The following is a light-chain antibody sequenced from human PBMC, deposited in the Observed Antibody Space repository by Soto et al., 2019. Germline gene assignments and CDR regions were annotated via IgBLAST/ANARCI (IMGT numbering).Light chain of an antibody. Sequence: QSVLTQPASVSGSPGQSITISCTGTSSDVGAYDYVSWYQHHPGKAPKLILYNVSHRPSGVSSRFSGSKSGSTASLTISGLQPDDEADYYCVSYTTSSTVVFGGGTKLTVL. CDR2: NVS. V-gene: IGLV2-14*03. CDR3: VSYTTSSTVV. J-gene: IGLJ3*02. CDR1: SSDVGAYDY.